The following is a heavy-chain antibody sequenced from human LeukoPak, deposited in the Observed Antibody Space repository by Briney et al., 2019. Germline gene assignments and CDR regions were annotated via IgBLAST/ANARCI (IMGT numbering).Heavy chain of an antibody. CDR1: GGSISSSSYY. V-gene: IGHV4-39*07. CDR3: ARDRDDSSGYYSGYYDY. J-gene: IGHJ4*02. Sequence: PSETLSLTCTVSGGSISSSSYYWGWIRQPPGKGLEWIGSIYYSGSTYYNPSLKSRVTISVDTSKNQFSLKLSSVTAADTAVYYCARDRDDSSGYYSGYYDYWGQGTLVTVSS. D-gene: IGHD3-22*01. CDR2: IYYSGST.